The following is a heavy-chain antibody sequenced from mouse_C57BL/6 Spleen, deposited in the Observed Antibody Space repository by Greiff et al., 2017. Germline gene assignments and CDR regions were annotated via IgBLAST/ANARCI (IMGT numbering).Heavy chain of an antibody. CDR1: GYTFTSYW. CDR2: IYPGSGST. Sequence: QVQLQQPGAELVKPGASVKMSCKASGYTFTSYWITWVKQRPGQGLEWIGDIYPGSGSTNYNEKFKSKATLTVDTSSSTAYMQLSSLTSEDSAVYYCARWYYGKRGFDYWGQGTTLTVSS. J-gene: IGHJ2*01. V-gene: IGHV1-55*01. D-gene: IGHD2-1*01. CDR3: ARWYYGKRGFDY.